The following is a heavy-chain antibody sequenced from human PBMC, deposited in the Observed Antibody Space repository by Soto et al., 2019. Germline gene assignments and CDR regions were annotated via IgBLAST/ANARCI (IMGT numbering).Heavy chain of an antibody. D-gene: IGHD2-2*01. Sequence: QVQLVQSGAEVKKPGASVKVSCKASGYTFTGYYIHWVRQAPGQGLEWMGWINPNSGDTNYAQKFQALVTMTRDTSISTAYMELSRLRADDTAVYYCAIVRGCDSTSGYHWYFDLWGRGTLVTVSS. V-gene: IGHV1-2*04. CDR3: AIVRGCDSTSGYHWYFDL. J-gene: IGHJ2*01. CDR2: INPNSGDT. CDR1: GYTFTGYY.